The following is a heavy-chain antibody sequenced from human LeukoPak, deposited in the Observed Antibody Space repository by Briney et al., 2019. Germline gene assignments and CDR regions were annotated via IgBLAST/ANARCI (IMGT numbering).Heavy chain of an antibody. CDR3: ARDLGDAITIFGVAAPYDY. CDR1: GYTFTGYY. Sequence: ASVKVSCKASGYTFTGYYMHWVRQAPGQGLEWMGWINPNSGGTNYAQKLQGRVTMTTDTSTSTAYMELRSLRSDDTAVYYCARDLGDAITIFGVAAPYDYWGQGTLVTVSS. D-gene: IGHD3-3*01. V-gene: IGHV1-2*02. J-gene: IGHJ4*02. CDR2: INPNSGGT.